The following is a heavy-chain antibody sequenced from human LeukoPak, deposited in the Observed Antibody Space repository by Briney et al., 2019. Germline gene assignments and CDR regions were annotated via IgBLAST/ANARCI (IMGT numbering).Heavy chain of an antibody. CDR1: GFSVSNNY. V-gene: IGHV3-53*05. CDR2: IYSGGDT. CDR3: TDAVAG. J-gene: IGHJ4*02. D-gene: IGHD4-23*01. Sequence: PGGSLRLSCAASGFSVSNNYVTWVRQPPGKGLEWVSVIYSGGDTYYADSVKGRFTISRDNSKNMLYLQMNSLRVEDTAVYYCTDAVAGWGQGTLVTV.